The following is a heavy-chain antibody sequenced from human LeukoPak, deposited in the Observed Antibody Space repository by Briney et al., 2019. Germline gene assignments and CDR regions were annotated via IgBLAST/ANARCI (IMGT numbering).Heavy chain of an antibody. V-gene: IGHV6-1*01. CDR1: GDSVSSNSVA. J-gene: IGHJ4*02. CDR3: VRGLVSRFDY. D-gene: IGHD3/OR15-3a*01. CDR2: TYYRSKWYN. Sequence: SQTLSLTCAISGDSVSSNSVAWNWIRQSPSRGFEWLGRTYYRSKWYNDYAVSVKSRITINPDTSKNQFSLQLNSVTPEDTAVYYCVRGLVSRFDYWGQGTLVTVSS.